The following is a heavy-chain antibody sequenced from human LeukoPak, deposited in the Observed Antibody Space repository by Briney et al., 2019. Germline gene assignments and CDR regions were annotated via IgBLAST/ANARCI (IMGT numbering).Heavy chain of an antibody. CDR1: GFTFISYS. J-gene: IGHJ4*02. V-gene: IGHV3-23*01. D-gene: IGHD1-26*01. Sequence: GGSLRLSCAASGFTFISYSMNWVRQAPGKGLEWVSTISGGGGSTYYADSVKGRFTISRDNSKNTLYLQVNSLRAEDTAVYYCAKGGKWDVTPFDYWGQGTLVTVSS. CDR3: AKGGKWDVTPFDY. CDR2: ISGGGGST.